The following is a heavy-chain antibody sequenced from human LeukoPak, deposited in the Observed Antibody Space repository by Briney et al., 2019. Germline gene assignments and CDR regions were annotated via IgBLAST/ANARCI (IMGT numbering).Heavy chain of an antibody. V-gene: IGHV3-48*03. J-gene: IGHJ4*02. CDR2: ISSGGSTI. CDR1: GFTFSSYE. D-gene: IGHD2-2*01. CDR3: ARDRAVGVPGTLYFDF. Sequence: GGSLRLSCAASGFTFSSYEMNWVRQAPGKGLEWISYISSGGSTIHYADSVRGRFTISRDDAENSLYLQMNSLRVEDTALYYGARDRAVGVPGTLYFDFWGRGTLVTVSS.